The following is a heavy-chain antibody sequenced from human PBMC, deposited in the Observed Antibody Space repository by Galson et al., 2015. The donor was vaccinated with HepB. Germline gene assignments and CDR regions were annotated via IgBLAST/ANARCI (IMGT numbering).Heavy chain of an antibody. J-gene: IGHJ4*02. D-gene: IGHD6-19*01. CDR3: ARRSRSTSAWFFFDS. Sequence: SETLSLTCAVAGGAISGFYWAWIRQPPGKGLEWIAYRYSSGTTNNNPALKTRITMSVDTSKNVFSLNLTSVTAADTAIYYCARRSRSTSAWFFFDSWGPGKLVTVSS. CDR1: GGAISGFY. V-gene: IGHV4-59*08. CDR2: RYSSGTT.